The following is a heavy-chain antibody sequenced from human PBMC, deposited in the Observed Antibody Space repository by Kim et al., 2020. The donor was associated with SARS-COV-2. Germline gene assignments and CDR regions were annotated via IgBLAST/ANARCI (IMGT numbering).Heavy chain of an antibody. CDR3: ARACSVGGCYGCDF. V-gene: IGHV4-4*02. J-gene: IGHJ4*02. Sequence: NKSFRRRVTISVDKSRNKFSLKLGSLTAADTAVYYCARACSVGGCYGCDFWGQGTLVTVSS. D-gene: IGHD2-15*01.